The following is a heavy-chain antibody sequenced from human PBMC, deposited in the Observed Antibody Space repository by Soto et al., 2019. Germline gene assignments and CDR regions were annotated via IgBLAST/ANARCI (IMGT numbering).Heavy chain of an antibody. J-gene: IGHJ5*02. D-gene: IGHD4-4*01. CDR3: ARDHHDYSNYGISENWFDP. Sequence: SETLSLTCTVSGGSISSGGYYWSSIRQHPGKDLEWIGYIYYSGSTYYNPSLKSRVTISVDTSKNQFSLKLSSVTAADTAVYYCARDHHDYSNYGISENWFDPWGQGTLVNVSS. CDR1: GGSISSGGYY. V-gene: IGHV4-31*03. CDR2: IYYSGST.